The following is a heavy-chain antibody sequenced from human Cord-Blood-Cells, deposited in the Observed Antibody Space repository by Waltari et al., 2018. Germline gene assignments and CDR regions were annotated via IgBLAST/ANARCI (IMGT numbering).Heavy chain of an antibody. CDR2: IYHSGST. J-gene: IGHJ4*02. D-gene: IGHD2-15*01. CDR1: GYSISSGYY. CDR3: ARDRLSCSGGSCYKVFGY. Sequence: QVQLQESGPGLVKPSETLSLTCAVSGYSISSGYYWGWIRQPPGKGLEWIGSIYHSGSTYSNPSLKRRVTISVDTSKNQFSLKLSSVTAADTAVYYCARDRLSCSGGSCYKVFGYWGQGTLVTVSS. V-gene: IGHV4-38-2*02.